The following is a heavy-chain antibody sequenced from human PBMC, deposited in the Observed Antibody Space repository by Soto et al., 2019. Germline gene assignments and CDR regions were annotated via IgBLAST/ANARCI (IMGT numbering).Heavy chain of an antibody. J-gene: IGHJ4*02. CDR1: GFTFSSYG. V-gene: IGHV3-33*06. Sequence: GGSLRLSCAASGFTFSSYGMHWVRQAPGKGLEGVAVIGYEGSNKYYADSMKGRFTISRDNSKNTLYLQMNSRGAEDTAVYYWGKGSARGGGGSCYPDYWGQGTLVTVSS. CDR2: IGYEGSNK. CDR3: GKGSARGGGGSCYPDY. D-gene: IGHD2-15*01.